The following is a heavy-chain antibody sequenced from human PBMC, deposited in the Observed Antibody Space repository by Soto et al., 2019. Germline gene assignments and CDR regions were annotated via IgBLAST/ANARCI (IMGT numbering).Heavy chain of an antibody. V-gene: IGHV4-31*03. Sequence: SETRSLTCTVSGGSISRGGYYWSWIRQHPGKGLEWIGYIYYSGSTYYNPSLKSRVTISVDTSKNQFSLKLSSVTAADTAVYYCARSGYSYGPNPLLYWGQGTLVTVS. D-gene: IGHD5-18*01. J-gene: IGHJ4*02. CDR1: GGSISRGGYY. CDR3: ARSGYSYGPNPLLY. CDR2: IYYSGST.